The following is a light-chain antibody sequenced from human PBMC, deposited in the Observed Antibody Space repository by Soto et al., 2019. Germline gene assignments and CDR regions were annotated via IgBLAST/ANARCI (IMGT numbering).Light chain of an antibody. CDR2: TLS. V-gene: IGKV2-40*01. CDR1: QSLLDSDDGNTY. Sequence: DIVMTQTPLSLPVTPGEPASISCRSSQSLLDSDDGNTYLDWYLQKPGQSPQLLIYTLSYRASGVPDRCCSSGSCTYFTLQISRVEAADVVAYYCMQHIKIPPYTFGQGTKVEIK. CDR3: MQHIKIPPYT. J-gene: IGKJ2*01.